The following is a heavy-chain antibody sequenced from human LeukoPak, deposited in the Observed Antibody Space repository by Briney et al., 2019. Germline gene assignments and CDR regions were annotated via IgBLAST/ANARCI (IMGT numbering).Heavy chain of an antibody. J-gene: IGHJ5*02. D-gene: IGHD6-19*01. CDR3: ARGMIAVAGTGLCWFDP. CDR1: GYTFTSYG. CDR2: ISAYNGNT. Sequence: ASVKVSCKASGYTFTSYGISWVRQAPGQGLEWMGWISAYNGNTNYAQKLQGRVTMTTDTSTSTAYMELRSLRSDDTAVYYCARGMIAVAGTGLCWFDPWGQGTLVTVSS. V-gene: IGHV1-18*01.